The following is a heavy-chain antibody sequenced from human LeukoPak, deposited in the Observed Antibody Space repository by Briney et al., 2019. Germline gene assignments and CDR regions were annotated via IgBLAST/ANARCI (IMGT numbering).Heavy chain of an antibody. Sequence: GGSLRLSCTTSGFTFSSYALSWVRQAPGKGLEWVSSISYTGTYIYYADSVKGRFTISRDNAKNLVYLQMTSLRVEDTATYYCAREGSGYDYWGQGTLVVVSS. CDR2: ISYTGTYI. J-gene: IGHJ4*02. CDR1: GFTFSSYA. CDR3: AREGSGYDY. V-gene: IGHV3-21*06. D-gene: IGHD2-15*01.